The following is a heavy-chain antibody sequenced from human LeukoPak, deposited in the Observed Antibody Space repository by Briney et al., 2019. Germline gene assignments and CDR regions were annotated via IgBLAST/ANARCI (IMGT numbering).Heavy chain of an antibody. CDR1: GYSFTSYW. Sequence: GESLKIFCKGSGYSFTSYWIGWVRQMPGKGLEWMGIIYPGDSDTRYSPSFQGQVTISADKSISTAYLQWSSLKASDTAMYYCARHAQYYYDSNTRNYYYYGMDVWGQGTTVTVSS. CDR2: IYPGDSDT. J-gene: IGHJ6*02. CDR3: ARHAQYYYDSNTRNYYYYGMDV. V-gene: IGHV5-51*01. D-gene: IGHD3-22*01.